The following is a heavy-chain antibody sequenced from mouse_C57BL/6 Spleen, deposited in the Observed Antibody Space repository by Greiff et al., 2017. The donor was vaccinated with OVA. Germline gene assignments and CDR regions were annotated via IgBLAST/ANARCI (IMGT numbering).Heavy chain of an antibody. V-gene: IGHV1-81*01. CDR1: GYTFTSYG. Sequence: VQLQQSGAELARPGASVKLSCTASGYTFTSYGISWVKQRTGQGLEWIGEIYPRSGNTYYNAKFKGKATLTADKSSSTAYMQLRSLTSEDSAVYFCARIITSVQDDYDGWGQGTTLTAAS. J-gene: IGHJ2*01. D-gene: IGHD1-1*01. CDR3: ARIITSVQDDYDG. CDR2: IYPRSGNT.